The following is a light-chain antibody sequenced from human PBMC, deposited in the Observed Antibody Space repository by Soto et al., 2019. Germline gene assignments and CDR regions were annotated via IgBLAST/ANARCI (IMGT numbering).Light chain of an antibody. CDR2: GAS. V-gene: IGKV3-15*01. Sequence: EVVMTQSPATLSVSPGERATLSCRASQSVNANLAWYQQKPGQAPRLLIHGASNRATGIPARFSGSGFGTEFILTIISLQSEDVAVYYGQQYNTWLWTFGQGTKVEI. J-gene: IGKJ1*01. CDR3: QQYNTWLWT. CDR1: QSVNAN.